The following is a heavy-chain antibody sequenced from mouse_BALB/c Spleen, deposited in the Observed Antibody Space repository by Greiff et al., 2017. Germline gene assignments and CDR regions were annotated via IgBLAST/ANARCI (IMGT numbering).Heavy chain of an antibody. CDR3: ARGGRNAMDY. CDR2: ISSGSSTI. Sequence: EVKLMESGGGLVQPGGSRKLSCAASGFTFSSFGMHWVRQAPEKGLEWVAYISSGSSTIYYADTVKGRFTISRDNPKNTLFLQMTSLRSEDTAMYYCARGGRNAMDYWGQGTSVTVSS. V-gene: IGHV5-17*02. D-gene: IGHD3-3*01. CDR1: GFTFSSFG. J-gene: IGHJ4*01.